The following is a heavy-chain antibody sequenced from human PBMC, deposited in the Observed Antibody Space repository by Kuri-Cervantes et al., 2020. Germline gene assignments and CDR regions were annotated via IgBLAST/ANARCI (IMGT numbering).Heavy chain of an antibody. Sequence: GESLKISCTASGFTFSSYAMHWVRQAPGKGLEYVSAISSNGGSTYYADSVKGRFTISRDNSKNTLYLQMNGLRAEDTAVYYCAKGGYSYAKGNFDYWGQGTLVTVSS. CDR2: ISSNGGST. D-gene: IGHD5-18*01. CDR3: AKGGYSYAKGNFDY. CDR1: GFTFSSYA. V-gene: IGHV3-64*04. J-gene: IGHJ4*02.